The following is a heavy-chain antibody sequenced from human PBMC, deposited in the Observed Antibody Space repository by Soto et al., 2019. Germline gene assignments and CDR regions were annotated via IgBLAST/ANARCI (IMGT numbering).Heavy chain of an antibody. J-gene: IGHJ1*01. CDR2: IRSKANSYAT. CDR1: GFTFSGSA. CDR3: TSPGSSGPFQH. Sequence: LRLSCAASGFTFSGSAMHWVRQASGKGLEWVGRIRSKANSYATAYAASVKGRFTISRDDSKNTAYLQMNSLKTEDTAVYYCTSPGSSGPFQHWGQGTLVTVSS. V-gene: IGHV3-73*01. D-gene: IGHD6-19*01.